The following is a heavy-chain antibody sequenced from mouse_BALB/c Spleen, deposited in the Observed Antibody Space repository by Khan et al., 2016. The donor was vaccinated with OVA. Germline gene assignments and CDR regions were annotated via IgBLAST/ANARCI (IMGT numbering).Heavy chain of an antibody. CDR3: AQGYWYFDV. Sequence: QIQLVQSGPELKKPGETVKISCKASGYTFTDYSLHWVQQAPGKGLKWMGWINTETGEPTYADDFQGRFALSLETSASTAYLQINNLRYEDTAIYFCAQGYWYFDVWGAGTTVTVSS. CDR1: GYTFTDYS. V-gene: IGHV9-2-1*01. J-gene: IGHJ1*01. CDR2: INTETGEP.